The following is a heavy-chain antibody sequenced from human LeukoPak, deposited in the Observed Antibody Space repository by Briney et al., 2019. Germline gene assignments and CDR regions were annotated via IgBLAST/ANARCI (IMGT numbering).Heavy chain of an antibody. J-gene: IGHJ4*02. CDR1: GFTFGNYN. V-gene: IGHV3-21*01. Sequence: GGSLRLSCAASGFTFGNYNMNWVRQAPGKGLEWVSSISSSSSYIYYADSVKGRFTISRDNAKNSLYLQMNSLRDEDTAVYYCARGGGYSGSYKFDYWGQGTLVTVSS. D-gene: IGHD1-26*01. CDR3: ARGGGYSGSYKFDY. CDR2: ISSSSSYI.